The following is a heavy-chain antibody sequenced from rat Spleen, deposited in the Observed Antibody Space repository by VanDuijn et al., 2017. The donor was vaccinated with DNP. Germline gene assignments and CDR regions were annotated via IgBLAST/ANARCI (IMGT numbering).Heavy chain of an antibody. V-gene: IGHV2S12*01. CDR3: ARDIGTTSFDY. J-gene: IGHJ2*01. D-gene: IGHD1-5*01. Sequence: QVQLKESGPGLVQPSQTLSLVCTVSGFSLTSNSIHWVRQPPGKGLEWIAAISSDGTAYYDSVLKSRLSISRDTSKSQLFLKMNSLQTADTATYYCARDIGTTSFDYWGQGVMVTVSS. CDR1: GFSLTSNS. CDR2: ISSDGTA.